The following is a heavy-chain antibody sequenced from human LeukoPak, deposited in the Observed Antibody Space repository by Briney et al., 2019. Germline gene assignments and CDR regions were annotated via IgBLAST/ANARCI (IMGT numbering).Heavy chain of an antibody. D-gene: IGHD5-24*01. J-gene: IGHJ5*02. CDR1: GGSISSGSYY. CDR2: IYTSGST. Sequence: PSETLSLTCTVSGGSISSGSYYWSWIRQPAGKGLEWIGRIYTSGSTNYNPSLKSRVTMSVDTSKNQFSLKLSSVTAADTAVYYCARRDAYGWFDPWGQGTLVTVSS. V-gene: IGHV4-61*02. CDR3: ARRDAYGWFDP.